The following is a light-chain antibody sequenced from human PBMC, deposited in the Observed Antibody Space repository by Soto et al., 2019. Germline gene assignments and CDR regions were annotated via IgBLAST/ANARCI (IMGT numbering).Light chain of an antibody. Sequence: DIPMTQSPSSLSASVGDRVTITCRASQSISSYLNWYQQKPGKAPKVLISGASSLQSGDQLRFSGSGSGTDFNLTISSLQSEDFASYYCQQSHSTPLTFGGGTKVEIK. V-gene: IGKV1-39*01. CDR1: QSISSY. J-gene: IGKJ4*01. CDR3: QQSHSTPLT. CDR2: GAS.